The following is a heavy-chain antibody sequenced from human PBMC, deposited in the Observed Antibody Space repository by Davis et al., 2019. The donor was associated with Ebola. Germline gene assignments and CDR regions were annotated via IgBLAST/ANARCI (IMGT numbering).Heavy chain of an antibody. CDR2: INPYSGGA. D-gene: IGHD3-10*01. CDR3: VRLSFGEVGFDN. CDR1: GYSLTAYY. V-gene: IGHV1-2*06. Sequence: ASVKVSCKASGYSLTAYYIHWVRQAPGQGLEWMGRINPYSGGASYAQNFRGRVTMTGDTSIDTTYMELRSLRSDDTAVYYCVRLSFGEVGFDNWGQGTLVTVSS. J-gene: IGHJ4*02.